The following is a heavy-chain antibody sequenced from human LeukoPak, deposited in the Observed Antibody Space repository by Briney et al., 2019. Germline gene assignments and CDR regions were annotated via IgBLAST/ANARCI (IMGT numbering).Heavy chain of an antibody. D-gene: IGHD2-2*01. Sequence: GGSLRLSCAASGFTFSNYWMDWVRQAPGKGMVWVSRINGDASRTTYADSVKGRFTTSRDNAKNTVYLQMNSLRAEDTAVYYCAREDAPYCSSTSCYYYYGMDVWGKGTTVTVSS. J-gene: IGHJ6*04. CDR2: INGDASRT. CDR3: AREDAPYCSSTSCYYYYGMDV. V-gene: IGHV3-74*01. CDR1: GFTFSNYW.